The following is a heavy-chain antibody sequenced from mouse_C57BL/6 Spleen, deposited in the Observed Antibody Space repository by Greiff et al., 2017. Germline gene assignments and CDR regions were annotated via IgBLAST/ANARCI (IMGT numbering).Heavy chain of an antibody. Sequence: EVQRVESGGGLVKPGGSLKLSCAASGFTFSSYTMSWVRQTPEKRLEWVATISGGGGNTYYPDSVKGRFTISRDNAKNTLYLQMSSLRSEDTALYYCARQGLYGSSYFDYWGQGTTLTVSS. CDR1: GFTFSSYT. D-gene: IGHD1-1*01. CDR3: ARQGLYGSSYFDY. V-gene: IGHV5-9*01. J-gene: IGHJ2*01. CDR2: ISGGGGNT.